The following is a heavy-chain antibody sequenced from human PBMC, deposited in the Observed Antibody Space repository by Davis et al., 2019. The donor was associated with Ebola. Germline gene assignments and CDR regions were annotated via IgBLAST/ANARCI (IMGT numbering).Heavy chain of an antibody. D-gene: IGHD1-26*01. Sequence: PSETLSLTCTVSGGSISSYYWSWIRQPPGKGLEWIGYIYHTGSTNYNPSLKSRVTISADTSKNQFSLKLSSVTAADTAVYYCARREWDFDYWGQGTLVTVSS. V-gene: IGHV4-59*08. CDR2: IYHTGST. J-gene: IGHJ4*02. CDR1: GGSISSYY. CDR3: ARREWDFDY.